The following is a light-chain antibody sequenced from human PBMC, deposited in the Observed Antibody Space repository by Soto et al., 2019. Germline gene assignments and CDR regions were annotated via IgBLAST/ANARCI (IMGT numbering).Light chain of an antibody. CDR1: QSLLFSDGRTY. Sequence: DIGMTQTRLSLSVTPGQPASISCKSSQSLLFSDGRTYFFWYLQKPGQPPQLLISEVSNRFSGVTDRFSGSGSGTDFTLKISRVEAEDVGVYYCMQSVQLPLTFGEGTKADIK. CDR2: EVS. V-gene: IGKV2D-29*01. J-gene: IGKJ4*01. CDR3: MQSVQLPLT.